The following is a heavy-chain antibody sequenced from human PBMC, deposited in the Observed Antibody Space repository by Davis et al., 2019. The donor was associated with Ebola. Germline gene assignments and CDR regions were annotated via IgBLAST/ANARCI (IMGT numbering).Heavy chain of an antibody. CDR2: IHPRAAGLT. CDR1: GYRFTDNN. Sequence: AASVKVSCKTSGYRFTDNNIHWVRQAPGQGLEWMGIIHPRAAGLTTYAQKFQGRLTMTIDTSTTTVYMQLSSLRSEDTAVYYCARDREGDWTFDIWGQGTMVTVSS. J-gene: IGHJ3*02. CDR3: ARDREGDWTFDI. V-gene: IGHV1-46*01. D-gene: IGHD2-21*02.